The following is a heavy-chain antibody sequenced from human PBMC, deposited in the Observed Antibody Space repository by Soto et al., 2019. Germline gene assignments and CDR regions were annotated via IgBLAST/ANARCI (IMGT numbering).Heavy chain of an antibody. D-gene: IGHD6-19*01. CDR2: ISYDGSNK. CDR1: GFTFSSYG. J-gene: IGHJ4*02. CDR3: AKDTIAVAPTFDY. Sequence: QVQLVESGGGVVQPGRSLRLSCAASGFTFSSYGMHWVRQAPGKGLEWVAVISYDGSNKYYAYSVKGRVTIPRDNSKNTLYLQMNSLRAEDTAVYYCAKDTIAVAPTFDYWGQGTLVTVSS. V-gene: IGHV3-30*18.